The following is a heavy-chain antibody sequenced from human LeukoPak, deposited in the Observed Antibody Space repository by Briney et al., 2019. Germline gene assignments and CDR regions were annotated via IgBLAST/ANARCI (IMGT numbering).Heavy chain of an antibody. CDR2: ISSSGSTI. CDR3: ARDYDFGDWYFDL. D-gene: IGHD3-3*01. CDR1: GFTFSDYY. J-gene: IGHJ2*01. V-gene: IGHV3-11*04. Sequence: GGSLRLSCAASGFTFSDYYMSWIRQAPGKGLEWVSYISSSGSTIYYADSVKGRFTISRDNAKNTLYLQMNSLRAEDTAVYYCARDYDFGDWYFDLWGRGTLVTVSS.